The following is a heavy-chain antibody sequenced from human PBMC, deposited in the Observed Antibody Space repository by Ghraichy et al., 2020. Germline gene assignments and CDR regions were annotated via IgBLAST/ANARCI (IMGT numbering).Heavy chain of an antibody. CDR3: AKDKLLFRAGAFDI. CDR2: ISYDGSNK. D-gene: IGHD2-2*01. Sequence: GGSLRLSCAASGFTFSSYGMHWVRQAPGKGLEWVAVISYDGSNKYYADSVKGRFTISRDNSKNTLYLQMNSLRAEDTAVYYCAKDKLLFRAGAFDIWGQGTMVTVSS. V-gene: IGHV3-30*18. J-gene: IGHJ3*02. CDR1: GFTFSSYG.